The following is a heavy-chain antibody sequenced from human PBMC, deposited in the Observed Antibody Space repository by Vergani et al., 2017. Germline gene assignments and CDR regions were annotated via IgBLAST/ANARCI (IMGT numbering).Heavy chain of an antibody. Sequence: QVQLVQSGAEVTKPGASVKVSCKASGYTFTGYYMHWVRQAPGQGLEWMGWINHNSGGTNYAQKFQGRVTMTRDTSSSTAYMELSRLRSDDTAVYYCARDAYYYGSGSGNYGMDVWGQGTTVTVSS. V-gene: IGHV1-2*02. J-gene: IGHJ6*02. D-gene: IGHD3-10*01. CDR1: GYTFTGYY. CDR2: INHNSGGT. CDR3: ARDAYYYGSGSGNYGMDV.